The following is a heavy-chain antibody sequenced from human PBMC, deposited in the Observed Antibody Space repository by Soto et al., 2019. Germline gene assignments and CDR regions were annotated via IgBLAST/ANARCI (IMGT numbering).Heavy chain of an antibody. CDR2: IYWDDDK. CDR1: GFSRRNSGVG. CDR3: AHLTTGGFYFDY. V-gene: IGHV2-5*02. D-gene: IGHD4-17*01. Sequence: QITLKESGPTLVKPTQTLTLTCTFSGFSRRNSGVGVGWIRQPPGKALEWLALIYWDDDKRYSPSLKSSLTIPKDTSKNQVVLTMTNMDPVDTATYYCAHLTTGGFYFDYWGQGTLVTVSS. J-gene: IGHJ4*02.